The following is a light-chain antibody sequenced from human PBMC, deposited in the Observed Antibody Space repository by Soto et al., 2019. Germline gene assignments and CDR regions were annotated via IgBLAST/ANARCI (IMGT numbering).Light chain of an antibody. V-gene: IGKV1-33*01. CDR3: QQYENLPWT. CDR2: DAS. Sequence: DIQMTQSPSSLSASVGDRVTITCQASQDINNYLNWYQQKPGKAPKLLIYDASNLETGVPSRFSGSGSGTDFPFRISSLQPEDIATYYCQQYENLPWTFGQGTKVEVK. CDR1: QDINNY. J-gene: IGKJ1*01.